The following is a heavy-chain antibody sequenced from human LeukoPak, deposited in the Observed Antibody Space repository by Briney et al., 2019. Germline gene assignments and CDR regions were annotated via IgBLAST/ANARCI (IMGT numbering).Heavy chain of an antibody. Sequence: GGSLRLSCAASGFTFSNYAMSWVRQAPGKGLVWVSRINSDGSSTSYADSVKGRFTISRDNAKNTLYLQMNSLRAEDTAVYYCARDNDYVWGSSLPFDYWGQGTLVTVSS. V-gene: IGHV3-74*01. CDR1: GFTFSNYA. D-gene: IGHD3-16*01. J-gene: IGHJ4*02. CDR3: ARDNDYVWGSSLPFDY. CDR2: INSDGSST.